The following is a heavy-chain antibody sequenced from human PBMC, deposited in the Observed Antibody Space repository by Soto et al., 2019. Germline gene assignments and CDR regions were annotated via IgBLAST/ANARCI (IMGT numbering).Heavy chain of an antibody. Sequence: EVQLVESGGGLVQPGGSLRLSCAASGFTFSSYWMILVRQAPGKGLEWVANIKQDGSEKYYVDSVKGRFTISRDNAKNSLYLQMSRLRAEDTAVYYCSIALIGYSIKYWGQGTLVTVSS. V-gene: IGHV3-7*01. J-gene: IGHJ1*01. CDR1: GFTFSSYW. D-gene: IGHD2-8*01. CDR2: IKQDGSEK. CDR3: SIALIGYSIKY.